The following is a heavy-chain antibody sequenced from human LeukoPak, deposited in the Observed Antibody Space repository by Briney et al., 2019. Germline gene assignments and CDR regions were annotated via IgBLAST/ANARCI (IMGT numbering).Heavy chain of an antibody. CDR2: IIPIFGTA. Sequence: ASVKVSCKASGGTFISYAISWVRQARGQGREWMGGIIPIFGTANYAQKFQGRATITTDESTGTAYMELSSLRSEDTAVYYCARGYDTPTTYYFDYWGQGTLVTVSS. CDR1: GGTFISYA. J-gene: IGHJ4*02. D-gene: IGHD5-12*01. CDR3: ARGYDTPTTYYFDY. V-gene: IGHV1-69*05.